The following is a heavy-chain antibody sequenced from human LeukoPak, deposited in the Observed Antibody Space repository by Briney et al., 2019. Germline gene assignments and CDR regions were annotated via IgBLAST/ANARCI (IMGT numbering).Heavy chain of an antibody. V-gene: IGHV4-30-4*01. CDR2: IYYSGST. D-gene: IGHD2-2*02. Sequence: PSQTLSLTCTVSGGSISSGDYYWSWIRQPPGKGLEWIGCIYYSGSTYYNPSLKSRVTISVDTSKNQFSLKLSSVTAADTAVYYCARGAYCSSTSCYISWFDPWGQGTLVTVSS. CDR1: GGSISSGDYY. CDR3: ARGAYCSSTSCYISWFDP. J-gene: IGHJ5*02.